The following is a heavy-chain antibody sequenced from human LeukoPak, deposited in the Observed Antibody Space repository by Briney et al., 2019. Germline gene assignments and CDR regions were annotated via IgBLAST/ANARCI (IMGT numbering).Heavy chain of an antibody. CDR3: VREGWLDY. Sequence: GGSLRLSSAASGFTFSIYTMNWVRQAPGKGLEWVSSITSGSGFISYADSVRGRFTISRDNAKNSLYLQMDSLRAEDTGVYYCVREGWLDYWGQGTLVTVSS. J-gene: IGHJ4*02. CDR2: ITSGSGFI. CDR1: GFTFSIYT. V-gene: IGHV3-21*01.